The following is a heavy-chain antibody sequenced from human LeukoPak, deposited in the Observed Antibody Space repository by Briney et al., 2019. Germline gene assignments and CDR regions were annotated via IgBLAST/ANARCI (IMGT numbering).Heavy chain of an antibody. D-gene: IGHD3-9*01. V-gene: IGHV4-38-2*01. J-gene: IGHJ3*02. CDR2: IYHSGST. CDR3: ARPDIEHDALDI. CDR1: GYSISSGYY. Sequence: SETLSLTCAVSGYSISSGYYWGWIRQPPGKGLEWIGSIYHSGSTYYNPSLKSRATISVDTSKNQFSLKLSSVTAADTAVYYCARPDIEHDALDIWGQGTMVTVSS.